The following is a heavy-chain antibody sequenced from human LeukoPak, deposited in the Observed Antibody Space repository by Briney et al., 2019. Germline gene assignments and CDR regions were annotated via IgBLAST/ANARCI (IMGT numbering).Heavy chain of an antibody. CDR1: GFTFSSYA. CDR2: ISGSGGST. V-gene: IGHV3-23*01. D-gene: IGHD3-16*02. J-gene: IGHJ4*02. CDR3: AKGPGRLRLGELSLPPIDY. Sequence: PGGSLRLSCAASGFTFSSYAMSWVRQAPGKGLEWVSAISGSGGSTYYADSVKGRFTISRDNSKNTLYLQMNSLRAEDTAVYYCAKGPGRLRLGELSLPPIDYWGQGTLVTVSS.